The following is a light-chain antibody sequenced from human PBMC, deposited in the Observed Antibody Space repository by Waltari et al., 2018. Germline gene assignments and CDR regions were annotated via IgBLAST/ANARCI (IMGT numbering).Light chain of an antibody. CDR3: SSYTTTSTVGV. J-gene: IGLJ2*01. Sequence: QSALTQPASVSGSPGQSLTISCTGTSSDVGTFNYVPWYQQRPGKAPKLIIYEVPNRHSGVSDRFSGSKSGYTASLTISELQAEDEADYYCSSYTTTSTVGVFGGGTKLTVL. CDR2: EVP. CDR1: SSDVGTFNY. V-gene: IGLV2-14*01.